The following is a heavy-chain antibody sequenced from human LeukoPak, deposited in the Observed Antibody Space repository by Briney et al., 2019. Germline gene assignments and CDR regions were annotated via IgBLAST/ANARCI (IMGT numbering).Heavy chain of an antibody. Sequence: PSETLSLTCTVSGGSISSYYWSWIRQPAGKGLEWIGRIHTSGSTNYNPSLKSRVTMSVDTSKNQFSLKLSSVTAADTAVYYWAIDYYGSGSYDYWGQGTLVTVSS. D-gene: IGHD3-10*01. J-gene: IGHJ4*02. V-gene: IGHV4-4*07. CDR2: IHTSGST. CDR3: AIDYYGSGSYDY. CDR1: GGSISSYY.